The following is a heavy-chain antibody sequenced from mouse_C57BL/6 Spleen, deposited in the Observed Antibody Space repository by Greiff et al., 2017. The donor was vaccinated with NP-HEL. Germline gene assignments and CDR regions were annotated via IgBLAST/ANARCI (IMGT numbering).Heavy chain of an antibody. Sequence: EVQLVESGEGLVKPGGSLKLSCAASGFTFSSYAMSWVRQTPEKRLEWVAYISSGGDYIYYSDTVKGRITITRDNARNTLYLQMSSLTAEDTAMYYCTRDRLITGAMDYWGQGTSVTVSS. D-gene: IGHD3-1*01. CDR1: GFTFSSYA. V-gene: IGHV5-9-1*02. J-gene: IGHJ4*01. CDR2: ISSGGDYI. CDR3: TRDRLITGAMDY.